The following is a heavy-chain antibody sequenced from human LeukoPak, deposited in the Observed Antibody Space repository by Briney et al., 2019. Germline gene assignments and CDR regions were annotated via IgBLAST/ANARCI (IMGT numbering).Heavy chain of an antibody. CDR2: INPNSGGT. CDR1: GYTFTGYY. Sequence: GASVKVSCKASGYTFTGYYMHWVRQAPGQGLEWMGWINPNSGGTNHAQKFQGRVTMTRDTSISTAYMELSRLRSDDTAVYYCARPGSGSYYLDYWGQGTLVTVSS. J-gene: IGHJ4*02. D-gene: IGHD3-10*01. V-gene: IGHV1-2*02. CDR3: ARPGSGSYYLDY.